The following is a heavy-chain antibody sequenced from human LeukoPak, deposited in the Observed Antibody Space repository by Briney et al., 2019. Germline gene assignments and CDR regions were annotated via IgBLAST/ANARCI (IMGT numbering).Heavy chain of an antibody. J-gene: IGHJ4*02. CDR3: ARETKPRIAAY. V-gene: IGHV3-7*01. D-gene: IGHD6-6*01. Sequence: PGGSLRLSCAASGFTFSSYWMSWVRQAPGKGLEWVANIKQDGSEKYYVDSVKGRFTISRDNAKNSLYLQMSSLRAEDTAVYYCARETKPRIAAYWGQGTLVTVSS. CDR1: GFTFSSYW. CDR2: IKQDGSEK.